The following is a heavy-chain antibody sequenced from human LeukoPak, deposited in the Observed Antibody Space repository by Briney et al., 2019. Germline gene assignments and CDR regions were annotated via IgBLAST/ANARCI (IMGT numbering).Heavy chain of an antibody. Sequence: SETLSLTCTVSGGSISSYYWSWIRQPPGKGLEWIGYIYYSGSTNYNPSLKSRVTISVDTSKNQFSLKLSSVTAADTAVYYCARTPSGSGDPHYGGWFDPWGQGTLVTVSS. D-gene: IGHD3-10*01. CDR3: ARTPSGSGDPHYGGWFDP. V-gene: IGHV4-59*01. J-gene: IGHJ5*02. CDR2: IYYSGST. CDR1: GGSISSYY.